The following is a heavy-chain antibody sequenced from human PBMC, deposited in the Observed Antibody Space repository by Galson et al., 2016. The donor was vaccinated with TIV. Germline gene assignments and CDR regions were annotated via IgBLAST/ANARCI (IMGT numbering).Heavy chain of an antibody. CDR1: GGSFSSYV. CDR3: AKDRNTAMDTYYWYYGMDV. V-gene: IGHV1-69*13. CDR2: IIPLFSTA. D-gene: IGHD5-18*01. J-gene: IGHJ6*02. Sequence: SVKVSCKASGGSFSSYVISCVRQAPGQGLEWMGGIIPLFSTANYAQKFQGRVTITADESTSTAYMERSSLRSEEPAIYYCAKDRNTAMDTYYWYYGMDVWGQGTTVTVSS.